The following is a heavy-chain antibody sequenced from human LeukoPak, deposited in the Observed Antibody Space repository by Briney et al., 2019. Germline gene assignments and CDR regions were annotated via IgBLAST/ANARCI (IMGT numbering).Heavy chain of an antibody. CDR1: GFTFSSYW. V-gene: IGHV3-7*01. D-gene: IGHD3-9*01. CDR2: IKQDGSEK. Sequence: SGGSLRLSCAASGFTFSSYWMSWVRQAPGKGLEWVANIKQDGSEKYYVDSVKGRFTISRDNAKNSLYLQMNSLRAEDTAVYYCARDFYDILTGSFGYWGQGTLVTVSS. CDR3: ARDFYDILTGSFGY. J-gene: IGHJ4*02.